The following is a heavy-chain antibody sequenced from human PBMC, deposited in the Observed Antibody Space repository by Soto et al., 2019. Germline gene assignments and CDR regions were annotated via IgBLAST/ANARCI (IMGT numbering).Heavy chain of an antibody. CDR2: ITGTSTTT. Sequence: EVQLVESGGGLVQPGGSLRLSCVASGFTFSSYCMSWVRQAPGKGLEWVSSITGTSTTTYYADSVKGRFTISTDNARNSLYLQMNSLRDEDTAVYYCARCSYIYGYDFDSWGQGTLVTVSS. CDR3: ARCSYIYGYDFDS. CDR1: GFTFSSYC. V-gene: IGHV3-48*02. J-gene: IGHJ4*02. D-gene: IGHD5-18*01.